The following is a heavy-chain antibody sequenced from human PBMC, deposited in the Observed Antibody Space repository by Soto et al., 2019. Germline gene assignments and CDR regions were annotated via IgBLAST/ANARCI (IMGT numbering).Heavy chain of an antibody. CDR2: IFYTGGS. V-gene: IGHV4-59*08. CDR1: GASITNSH. Sequence: QVQLQESGPGLVRPSETLSLSCTVSGASITNSHWSWIRQSPGKGLEYIGYIFYTGGSNYNPSLERRVSMSVDTSKNQLFLTLSSVTAADTAVYYCALRVTAPPLLTGWLDPWGQGTLVIVSS. J-gene: IGHJ5*02. D-gene: IGHD2-2*01. CDR3: ALRVTAPPLLTGWLDP.